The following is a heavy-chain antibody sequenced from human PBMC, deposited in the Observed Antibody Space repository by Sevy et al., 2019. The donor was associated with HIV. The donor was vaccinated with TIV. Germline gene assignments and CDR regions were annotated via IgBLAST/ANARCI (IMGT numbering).Heavy chain of an antibody. CDR2: FDPEYGER. CDR3: STQFVPDEDYSLNYRDGLDV. V-gene: IGHV1-24*01. CDR1: GKTLNELS. Sequence: ASVKVSCKVSGKTLNELSINWVRQAPGKGLEWMGSFDPEYGERIYAQKFQGRLTMTEDTSTDTAHMELSSLTSEDTAMYFCSTQFVPDEDYSLNYRDGLDVWGQGIAVTVSS. D-gene: IGHD2-15*01. J-gene: IGHJ6*02.